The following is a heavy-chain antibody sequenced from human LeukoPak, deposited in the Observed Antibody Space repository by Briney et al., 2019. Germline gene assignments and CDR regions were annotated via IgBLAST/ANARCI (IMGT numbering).Heavy chain of an antibody. CDR3: AKDQIIVPAAMGYFDY. CDR1: GFTVSSNF. Sequence: GGSLRLSCAASGFTVSSNFLSWVRQAPGKGLEWVAVISYDGSNKYYADSVKGRFTISRDNSKNTLYLQMNSLRAEDTAVYYCAKDQIIVPAAMGYFDYWGQGTLVTVSS. J-gene: IGHJ4*02. D-gene: IGHD2-2*01. CDR2: ISYDGSNK. V-gene: IGHV3-30*18.